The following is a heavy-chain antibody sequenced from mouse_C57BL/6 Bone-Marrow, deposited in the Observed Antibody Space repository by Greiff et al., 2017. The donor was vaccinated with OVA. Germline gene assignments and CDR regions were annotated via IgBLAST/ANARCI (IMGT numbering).Heavy chain of an antibody. Sequence: QVQLKESGAELVRPGTSVKVSCKASGYAFTNYLIEWVKQRPGQGLEWIGVINPGSGGTNYNEKFKGKATLTADKSSSTAYMQRSSLTSEDSAVYFCARDGSSWHDYWGQGTTLTVSS. V-gene: IGHV1-54*01. CDR2: INPGSGGT. CDR3: ARDGSSWHDY. D-gene: IGHD1-1*01. J-gene: IGHJ2*01. CDR1: GYAFTNYL.